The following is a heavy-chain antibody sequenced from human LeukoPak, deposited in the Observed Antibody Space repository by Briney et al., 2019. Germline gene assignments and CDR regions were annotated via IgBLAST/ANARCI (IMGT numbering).Heavy chain of an antibody. V-gene: IGHV4-4*07. CDR1: GGSISSYY. Sequence: SETLSLTCTVSGGSISSYYWSWIRQPAGKGLEWIGRIYTSGSTNYNPSLKSRVTMSVDTSKNQFSLKLSSVTAADTAVYYCAREDAVSSDDAFDLWGQGTMVTVS. D-gene: IGHD6-19*01. CDR2: IYTSGST. J-gene: IGHJ3*01. CDR3: AREDAVSSDDAFDL.